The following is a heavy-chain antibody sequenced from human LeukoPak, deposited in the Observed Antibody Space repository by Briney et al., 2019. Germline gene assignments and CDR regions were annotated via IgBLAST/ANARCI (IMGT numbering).Heavy chain of an antibody. J-gene: IGHJ4*02. V-gene: IGHV3-30-3*01. CDR2: ISYDGSNK. CDR1: GFTFSSYA. CDR3: ARAFARTQYGSSSWYFAY. Sequence: GRSLRLSCAASGFTFSSYAMHWVRQAPGKGLEWVAVISYDGSNKYYADSVKGRLTISRDNSKNTLYLQMNSLRAEDTAVYYCARAFARTQYGSSSWYFAYWGQGTLVTVSS. D-gene: IGHD6-13*01.